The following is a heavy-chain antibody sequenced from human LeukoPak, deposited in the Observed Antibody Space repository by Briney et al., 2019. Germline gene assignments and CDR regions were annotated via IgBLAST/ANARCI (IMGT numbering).Heavy chain of an antibody. CDR2: ISAYNGNT. CDR1: GYTFTSYG. J-gene: IGHJ4*02. Sequence: VASVNVSCKASGYTFTSYGISWVRQAPGQGLEWMGWISAYNGNTNYAQKLQGRVTMTTDTSTSTAYMELRSLRSDDTAVYYCAGCGDILTGYYNGDYWGQGTLVTVSS. D-gene: IGHD3-9*01. V-gene: IGHV1-18*01. CDR3: AGCGDILTGYYNGDY.